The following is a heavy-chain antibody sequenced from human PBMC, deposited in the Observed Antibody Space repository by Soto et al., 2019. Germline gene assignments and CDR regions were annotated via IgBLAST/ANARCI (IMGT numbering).Heavy chain of an antibody. D-gene: IGHD3-9*01. J-gene: IGHJ5*02. CDR2: VYYSGST. V-gene: IGHV4-59*01. CDR3: VRDYLLTGFDT. CDR1: NGSIGPYY. Sequence: SETQSHTCTVSNGSIGPYYWTWDRQPPGKGLEWIGYVYYSGSTNYNPSLKSRVGMSIDTSKNQFSLELKSVTAADTATYFCVRDYLLTGFDTWGQGTLVTVSS.